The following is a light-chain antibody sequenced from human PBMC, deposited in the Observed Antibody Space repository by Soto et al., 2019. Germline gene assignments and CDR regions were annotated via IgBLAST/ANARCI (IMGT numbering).Light chain of an antibody. J-gene: IGKJ2*01. V-gene: IGKV3-20*01. CDR2: DAS. CDR1: QSVSSTF. Sequence: EIVLMQSPSTLSLSPGERATLSCRASQSVSSTFLSWYQQKPGQAPRLLIFDASNRATGIPDRFSGSGSGTDFTLTISRLEPGDFAVYFCQQYGNSPYTFGQGTKLEI. CDR3: QQYGNSPYT.